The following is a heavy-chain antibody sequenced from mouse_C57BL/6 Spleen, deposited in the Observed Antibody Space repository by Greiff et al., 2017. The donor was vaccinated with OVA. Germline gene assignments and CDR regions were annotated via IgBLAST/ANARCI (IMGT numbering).Heavy chain of an antibody. Sequence: QVQLQQSGAELVKPGASVKMSCKASGYTFTSYWITWVKQRPGQGLEWIGDIYPGSGSTNYNEKFKSKATLTVDTSSSTAYMQLSSLTSEDSAVYYCAREGSSYRYFDVWGTGTTVTVSS. CDR1: GYTFTSYW. D-gene: IGHD1-1*01. J-gene: IGHJ1*03. V-gene: IGHV1-55*01. CDR2: IYPGSGST. CDR3: AREGSSYRYFDV.